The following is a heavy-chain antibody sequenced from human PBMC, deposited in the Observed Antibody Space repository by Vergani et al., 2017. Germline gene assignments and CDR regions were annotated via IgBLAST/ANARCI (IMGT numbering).Heavy chain of an antibody. Sequence: EVQLVESGGGLVQPGRSLRLSCAASGFTFDDYAMHWVRQAPGKGLEGVSGISWNSGSIGYADSVKGRFTISRDNAKNSLYLQMNSLRAEDTAVYYCAKAAIFGVVITLYFDYWGQGTLVTVSS. V-gene: IGHV3-9*01. CDR2: ISWNSGSI. CDR1: GFTFDDYA. D-gene: IGHD3-3*01. CDR3: AKAAIFGVVITLYFDY. J-gene: IGHJ4*02.